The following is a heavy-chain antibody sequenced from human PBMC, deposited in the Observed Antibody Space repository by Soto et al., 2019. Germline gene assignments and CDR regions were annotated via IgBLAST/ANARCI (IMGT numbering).Heavy chain of an antibody. J-gene: IGHJ3*02. CDR1: GFTFSSYG. D-gene: IGHD2-15*01. CDR2: IWYDGSNK. CDR3: ARDGVVAATPNDAFDI. V-gene: IGHV3-33*01. Sequence: QVQLVESGGGVVQPGRSLRLSCAASGFTFSSYGMHWVRQAPGKGLEWVAVIWYDGSNKYYADSVKGRFTISRDNSKNTLYLQMNSLRAEDTAVYYCARDGVVAATPNDAFDIWGQGTMVTVSS.